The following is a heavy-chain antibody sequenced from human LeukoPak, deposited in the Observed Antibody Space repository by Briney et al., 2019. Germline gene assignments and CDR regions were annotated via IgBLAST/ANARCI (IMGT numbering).Heavy chain of an antibody. J-gene: IGHJ6*03. CDR3: ARVGDGSSSSTVHSYYYYYYYMDV. V-gene: IGHV4-34*01. CDR2: INHSGST. Sequence: SETLSLTCAVSGESFSGYYWTWIRQPPGEGLQWIGEINHSGSTYYNPSLKSRVTISVDTTKNQFSLRLSSVTAADTAVYYCARVGDGSSSSTVHSYYYYYYYMDVWGKGTTVTVSS. CDR1: GESFSGYY. D-gene: IGHD6-6*01.